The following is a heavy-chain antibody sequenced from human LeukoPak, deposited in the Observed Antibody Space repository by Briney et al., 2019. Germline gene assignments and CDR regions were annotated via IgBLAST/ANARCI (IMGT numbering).Heavy chain of an antibody. CDR2: INPNSGGK. V-gene: IGHV1-2*02. D-gene: IGHD3-3*01. Sequence: ASVKVSCKASGYTFTGYYMHWVRQAPGQGLEWMEGINPNSGGKNNAHKFQGRETMTRDTYLSTAYMELGRLRADDTAVYYCARSRPYYDFWSGYSTASFDYWGQGTLVTVSS. CDR3: ARSRPYYDFWSGYSTASFDY. J-gene: IGHJ4*02. CDR1: GYTFTGYY.